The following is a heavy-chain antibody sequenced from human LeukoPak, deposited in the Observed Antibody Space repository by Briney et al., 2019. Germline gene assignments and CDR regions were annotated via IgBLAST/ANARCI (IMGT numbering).Heavy chain of an antibody. CDR3: ANLPTRMTSEPYCGGDCYPHDAFDI. J-gene: IGHJ3*02. CDR1: GFTFSSYA. CDR2: ISGSGGST. Sequence: PGGSLRLSCAASGFTFSSYAMSWVRQAPGKGLEWVSAISGSGGSTYYADSVKGRFTISRDNSKNTLYLQMNSLRAEDTAVYYCANLPTRMTSEPYCGGDCYPHDAFDIWGQGTMVTVSS. V-gene: IGHV3-23*01. D-gene: IGHD2-21*02.